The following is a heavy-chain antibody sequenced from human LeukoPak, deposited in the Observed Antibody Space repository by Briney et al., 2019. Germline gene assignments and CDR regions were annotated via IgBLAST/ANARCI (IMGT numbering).Heavy chain of an antibody. D-gene: IGHD3-22*01. CDR1: GFTFSSYS. CDR3: ARSRQHYYESSGNYEIFNWYFDL. V-gene: IGHV3-21*01. CDR2: ISSGIIYR. Sequence: GGSLRLSCAASGFTFSSYSVNWVRQAPGRGWEGVSSISSGIIYRYNAASGRGRFTISRDNAKNSMYLQMNSLRVEDTAVYYCARSRQHYYESSGNYEIFNWYFDLWGRGTLVTVSS. J-gene: IGHJ2*01.